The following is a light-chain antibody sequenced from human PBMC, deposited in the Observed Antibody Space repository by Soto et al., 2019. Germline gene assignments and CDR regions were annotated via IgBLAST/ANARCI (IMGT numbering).Light chain of an antibody. CDR1: QSVNSNY. V-gene: IGKV3-20*01. Sequence: EIVLTQSPGTLSLSPGEGATLSCRASQSVNSNYLAWYQQKPRQAPRHLIYGASSRATGVPNRCSGSGSGTDFALTVSSLEPEDFAGYYCHQYGLSPRHPFGQGTKLEIK. CDR3: HQYGLSPRHP. CDR2: GAS. J-gene: IGKJ2*01.